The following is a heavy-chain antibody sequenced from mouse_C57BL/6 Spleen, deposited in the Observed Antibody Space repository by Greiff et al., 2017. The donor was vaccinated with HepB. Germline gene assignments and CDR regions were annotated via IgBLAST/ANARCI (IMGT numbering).Heavy chain of an antibody. CDR1: GYTFTSYW. J-gene: IGHJ2*01. Sequence: QVQLKQPGAELVMPGASVKLSCKASGYTFTSYWMHWVKQRPGQGLEWIGEIDPSDSYTNYNQKFKGKSTLTVDKSSSTAYMQLSSLTSEDSAVYYCARNWDEVSGYYFDYWGQGTTLTVSS. CDR3: ARNWDEVSGYYFDY. D-gene: IGHD4-1*01. CDR2: IDPSDSYT. V-gene: IGHV1-69*01.